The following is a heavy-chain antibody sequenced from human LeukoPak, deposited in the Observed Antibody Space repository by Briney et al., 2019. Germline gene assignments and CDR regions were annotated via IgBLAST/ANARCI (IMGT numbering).Heavy chain of an antibody. V-gene: IGHV3-66*02. CDR3: AKDHGSSDWYYFDY. Sequence: GGSLRLSCAASGFTVSSNYMSWVRQAPGKGLEWVSVIYSGGSTYYADSVKGRFTISRDNSKNTLYLRMNTLRADDTAVYYCAKDHGSSDWYYFDYWGQGTLVTVSS. D-gene: IGHD6-13*01. CDR2: IYSGGST. CDR1: GFTVSSNY. J-gene: IGHJ4*02.